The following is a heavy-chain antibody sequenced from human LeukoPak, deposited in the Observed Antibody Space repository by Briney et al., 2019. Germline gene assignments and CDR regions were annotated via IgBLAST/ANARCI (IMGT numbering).Heavy chain of an antibody. J-gene: IGHJ5*02. CDR2: IYYSGST. D-gene: IGHD3-3*01. CDR1: GGSISSSSYY. CDR3: ARGPLRSGYYRPNWFDP. V-gene: IGHV4-39*07. Sequence: SETLSLTCTVSGGSISSSSYYWGWLRQPPGTGLEWIGSIYYSGSTYYNPSLKSRVTISVDTSKNQFSLKLSSVTAADTAVYYCARGPLRSGYYRPNWFDPWGQGTLVTVSS.